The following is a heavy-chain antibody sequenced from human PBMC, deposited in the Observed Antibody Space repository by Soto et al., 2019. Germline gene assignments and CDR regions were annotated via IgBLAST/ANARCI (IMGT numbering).Heavy chain of an antibody. CDR3: ARGNPFNYAGFDV. Sequence: GASVKVSCKXSGYTFSDFDINWLRQAAGQGPEWMGWMNAKSGDTFSAQRLQGKFNMTWDTSLSTAYMEVGSLTSDDAAIYYCARGNPFNYAGFDVWGQGTTVTVSS. J-gene: IGHJ6*02. CDR2: MNAKSGDT. V-gene: IGHV1-8*01. CDR1: GYTFSDFD. D-gene: IGHD3-16*01.